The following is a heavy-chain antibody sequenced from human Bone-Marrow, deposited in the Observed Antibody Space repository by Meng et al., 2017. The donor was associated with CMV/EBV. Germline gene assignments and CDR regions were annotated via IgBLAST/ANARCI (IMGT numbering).Heavy chain of an antibody. CDR3: ARADRRVTTFGGVIGGVFGY. CDR1: GYTFTSYY. D-gene: IGHD3-16*02. V-gene: IGHV1-2*02. CDR2: INPNSGGT. J-gene: IGHJ4*02. Sequence: ASVKVSCKASGYTFTSYYMHWVRQAPGQGLEWMGWINPNSGGTNYAQKFQGRVTMTRDMSISTAYMELSRLRSDDTAVYYCARADRRVTTFGGVIGGVFGYWGQGTLVTVSS.